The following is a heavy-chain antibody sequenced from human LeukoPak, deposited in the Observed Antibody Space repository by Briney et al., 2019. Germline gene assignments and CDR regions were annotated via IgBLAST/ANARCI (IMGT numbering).Heavy chain of an antibody. J-gene: IGHJ3*02. V-gene: IGHV3-21*01. D-gene: IGHD6-13*01. CDR1: GFTFSSYS. Sequence: GGSLRLSCAASGFTFSSYSMNWVRQAPGKGLEWVSSISSSSSYIYYADSVKGRFTISRDNAKNSLYLQMNSLRAEDTAVYYCARDSVTYSSSWYFDIWGQGTMVTVSS. CDR2: ISSSSSYI. CDR3: ARDSVTYSSSWYFDI.